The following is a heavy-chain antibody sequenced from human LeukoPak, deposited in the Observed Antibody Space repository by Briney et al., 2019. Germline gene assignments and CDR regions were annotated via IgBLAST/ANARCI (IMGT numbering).Heavy chain of an antibody. CDR2: ISGSGGST. J-gene: IGHJ4*02. D-gene: IGHD5-12*01. V-gene: IGHV3-23*01. Sequence: GGSLRFSCAASGFTFSSYAMSWVRQAPGKGLEWVSAISGSGGSTYYADSVKGRFTISRDNSKNTLYLQMNSLRAEGTAVYYCARVGYSGYDAPHKYFDYWGQGTLVTVSS. CDR1: GFTFSSYA. CDR3: ARVGYSGYDAPHKYFDY.